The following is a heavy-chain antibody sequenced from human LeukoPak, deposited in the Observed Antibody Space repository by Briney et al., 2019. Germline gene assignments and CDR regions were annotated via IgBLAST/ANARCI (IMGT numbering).Heavy chain of an antibody. CDR3: STTYYYDSSEGY. CDR2: IKSKTDGGTT. J-gene: IGHJ4*02. D-gene: IGHD3-22*01. V-gene: IGHV3-15*01. Sequence: GGSLRLSCAASGFTFSSYAMSWVRQAPGKGLEWVGRIKSKTDGGTTDYAAPVKGRFTISRDDSKNTLYLQMNSLKTEDTVVYYCSTTYYYDSSEGYWGQGTLVTVSS. CDR1: GFTFSSYA.